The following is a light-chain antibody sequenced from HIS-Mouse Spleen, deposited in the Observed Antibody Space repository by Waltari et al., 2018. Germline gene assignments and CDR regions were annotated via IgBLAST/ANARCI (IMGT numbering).Light chain of an antibody. V-gene: IGLV3-10*01. CDR1: ALPKNY. CDR3: YSTDSSGNHRV. J-gene: IGLJ2*01. Sequence: SYELTQPPSVSVSPGQTARITCPGDALPKNYAYWYKQKSGQAPVLVIYEDSKRPSGIPERFSGSSSGTMATLTISGAQVEDEADYYCYSTDSSGNHRVFGGGTKLTVL. CDR2: EDS.